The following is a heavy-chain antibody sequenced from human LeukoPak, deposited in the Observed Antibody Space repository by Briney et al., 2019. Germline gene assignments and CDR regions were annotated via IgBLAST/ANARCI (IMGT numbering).Heavy chain of an antibody. V-gene: IGHV4-34*01. D-gene: IGHD4-17*01. CDR2: INHSGST. CDR3: AGGAGDLYYFDY. J-gene: IGHJ4*02. CDR1: GGSINNYY. Sequence: SETLSLTCTVSGGSINNYYWSWIRQPPGKGLEWIGEINHSGSTNYNPSLKSRVTISVDTSKNQFSLKLSSVTAADTAVYYCAGGAGDLYYFDYWGQGTLVTVSS.